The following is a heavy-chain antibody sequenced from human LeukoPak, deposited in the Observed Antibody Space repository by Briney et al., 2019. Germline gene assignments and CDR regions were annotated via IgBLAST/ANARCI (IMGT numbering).Heavy chain of an antibody. Sequence: GGSLRLSCAASGFTFSSYWMHWVRQAPGKGLVWVSRINSDGSSTSYADSVKGRFTISRDNAKNSLYLQMNSLRAEDTAVYYCARGGSYYDRFNDYWGQGTLVTVSS. J-gene: IGHJ4*02. V-gene: IGHV3-74*01. CDR3: ARGGSYYDRFNDY. D-gene: IGHD3-22*01. CDR2: INSDGSST. CDR1: GFTFSSYW.